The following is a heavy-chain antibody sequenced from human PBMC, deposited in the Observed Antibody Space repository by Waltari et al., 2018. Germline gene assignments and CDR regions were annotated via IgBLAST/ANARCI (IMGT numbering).Heavy chain of an antibody. Sequence: EVQLLESGGGLVQLGGSLRLSCAASGFTFTSIGMGWVRQAPGKGMEWVTSIGSRGGRIQYADSVKGRFTIARDNSKDTRYLQLISLRAEDTAVYYCAKRRMAVAGTDFDSWGQGTLVTVSS. CDR1: GFTFTSIG. J-gene: IGHJ4*02. D-gene: IGHD6-19*01. V-gene: IGHV3-23*01. CDR2: IGSRGGRI. CDR3: AKRRMAVAGTDFDS.